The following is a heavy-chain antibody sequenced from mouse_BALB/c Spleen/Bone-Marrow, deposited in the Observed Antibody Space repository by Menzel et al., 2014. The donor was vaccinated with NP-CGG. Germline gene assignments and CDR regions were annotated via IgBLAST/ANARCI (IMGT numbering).Heavy chain of an antibody. J-gene: IGHJ3*01. CDR3: ARYDGPAWFAY. V-gene: IGHV1S81*02. D-gene: IGHD2-3*01. Sequence: QVQLQQSGAELVKPGASVKLSCKASGYTFTSYWIHWVKQRPGQGLEWIGENNPSNGRTNYNEKFKSKATLTVDKSSTTAYMQLSSLTSEDSAVHYCARYDGPAWFAYWGQGTLVTVSA. CDR1: GYTFTSYW. CDR2: NNPSNGRT.